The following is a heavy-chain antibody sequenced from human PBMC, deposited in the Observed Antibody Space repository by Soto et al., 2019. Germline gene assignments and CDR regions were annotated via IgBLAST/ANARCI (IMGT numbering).Heavy chain of an antibody. Sequence: ASVKVSCKASGYTFTGYYMHWVRQAPGQGLEWMGWINPNSGGTNYAQKFQGRVTMTRDTSISTAYMELSRLRSDDTAVYYCATSTVTTEAFDYWGLGTLVTVSS. CDR3: ATSTVTTEAFDY. J-gene: IGHJ4*02. CDR2: INPNSGGT. D-gene: IGHD4-17*01. V-gene: IGHV1-2*02. CDR1: GYTFTGYY.